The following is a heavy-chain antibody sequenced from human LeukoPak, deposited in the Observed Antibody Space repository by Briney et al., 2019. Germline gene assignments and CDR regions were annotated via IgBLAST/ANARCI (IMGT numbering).Heavy chain of an antibody. D-gene: IGHD1-26*01. Sequence: NPSETLSLTCTVSGGSIASSSYYWVWIRQPPGKGLEWIGSIYYTGSTYYNPSLESRVTISVDTSNNQFSLNLASVTAADTAVYYCAREGGSYFNYYMDVWGKGTTVTVSS. J-gene: IGHJ6*03. CDR1: GGSIASSSYY. CDR3: AREGGSYFNYYMDV. CDR2: IYYTGST. V-gene: IGHV4-39*07.